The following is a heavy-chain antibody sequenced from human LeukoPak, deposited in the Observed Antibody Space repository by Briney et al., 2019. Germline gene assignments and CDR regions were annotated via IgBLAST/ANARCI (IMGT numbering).Heavy chain of an antibody. Sequence: SETLSLTCAVYGGSFSDYYWSWFRQPPGKGLEWIGYIDHSGSTKYNPSLKSRVTISVDTSKNQFSLKLSSVTAADTAIYYCAIPRVSNAFDIWGQGTMVTVSS. J-gene: IGHJ3*02. CDR2: IDHSGST. CDR3: AIPRVSNAFDI. D-gene: IGHD6-13*01. V-gene: IGHV4-59*08. CDR1: GGSFSDYY.